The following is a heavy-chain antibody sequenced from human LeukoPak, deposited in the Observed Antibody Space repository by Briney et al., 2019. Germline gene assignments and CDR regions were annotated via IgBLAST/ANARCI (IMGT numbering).Heavy chain of an antibody. J-gene: IGHJ6*03. CDR1: GGTFSSYA. CDR3: ARAWWEETSYWAAAPYYYYYMDV. D-gene: IGHD1-26*01. CDR2: IIPIFGTA. Sequence: SVKVSCKASGGTFSSYAISWVRQAPGQGLEWMGGIIPIFGTANYAQKFQGRVTITADESTSTAYMELSSLRSEDTAVYYCARAWWEETSYWAAAPYYYYYMDVWGKGTTVTVSS. V-gene: IGHV1-69*13.